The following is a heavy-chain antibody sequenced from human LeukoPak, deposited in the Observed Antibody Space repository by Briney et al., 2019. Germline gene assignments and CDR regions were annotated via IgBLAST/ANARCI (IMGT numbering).Heavy chain of an antibody. CDR2: IIPIFGTA. D-gene: IGHD3-3*01. V-gene: IGHV1-69*01. Sequence: SVKVSCKAPGGTFSSYAISWVRQAPGQGLEWMGGIIPIFGTANYAQKFQGRVTITADESTSTAYMELSSLRSEDTAVYYCARGSITIFGVVIMGYYYYYMDVWGKGTTVTVSS. J-gene: IGHJ6*03. CDR3: ARGSITIFGVVIMGYYYYYMDV. CDR1: GGTFSSYA.